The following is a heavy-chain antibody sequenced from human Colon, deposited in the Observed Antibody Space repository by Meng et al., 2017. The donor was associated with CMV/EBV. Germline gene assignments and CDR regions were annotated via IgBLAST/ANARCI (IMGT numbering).Heavy chain of an antibody. CDR1: GFTFTGYY. J-gene: IGHJ6*02. D-gene: IGHD2-2*02. V-gene: IGHV1-2*02. CDR2: VHPNSGGT. CDR3: ARDMRGCDTASCYTGGEYGIDV. Sequence: ASVKVSCKASGFTFTGYYIHWVRQAPGRGLEWMGWVHPNSGGTNYAQKFKGRVTMTRATSISTVYMEVSRLTSDDTAVYYCARDMRGCDTASCYTGGEYGIDVWGQGTTVTVSS.